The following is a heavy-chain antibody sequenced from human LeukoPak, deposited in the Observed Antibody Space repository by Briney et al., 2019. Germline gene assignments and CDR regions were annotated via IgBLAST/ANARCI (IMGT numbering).Heavy chain of an antibody. V-gene: IGHV4-34*01. J-gene: IGHJ6*02. Sequence: NPSETLSLTCAVYGGSFSGYYWSWIRQPPGKGLEWIGEINHSGSTNYNPSLKSRVTISVDTSKNQFSLKLSSVTAADTAVYYCARAGVLRYGHYYYGMDVWGQGTTVTVSS. CDR3: ARAGVLRYGHYYYGMDV. CDR1: GGSFSGYY. D-gene: IGHD3-9*01. CDR2: INHSGST.